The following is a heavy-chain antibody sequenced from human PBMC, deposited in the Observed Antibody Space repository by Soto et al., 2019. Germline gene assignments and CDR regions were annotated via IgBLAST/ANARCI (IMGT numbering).Heavy chain of an antibody. J-gene: IGHJ4*02. CDR2: IRSKAYGGTT. CDR1: GFTFGDYA. D-gene: IGHD4-4*01. Sequence: GGSLRLSCTASGFTFGDYAMSWVRQAPGKGLEWVGFIRSKAYGGTTEYAASVKGRFTISRDDSKSIAYLQMNSLKTEDTAVYYCTRERGVYRNYDVFLFDYWGQGTLVTVSS. V-gene: IGHV3-49*04. CDR3: TRERGVYRNYDVFLFDY.